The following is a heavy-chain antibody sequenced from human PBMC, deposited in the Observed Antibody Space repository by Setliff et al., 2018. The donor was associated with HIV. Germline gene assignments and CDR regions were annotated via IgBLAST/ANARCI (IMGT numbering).Heavy chain of an antibody. V-gene: IGHV4-59*01. D-gene: IGHD1-7*01. CDR1: GGSISTYY. J-gene: IGHJ4*02. CDR3: ARGGTTRLGFDY. Sequence: SETLSLTCTVSGGSISTYYWSWIRQPPGKGLEWIGYIHYSGNTNYNPSLESRVTISVDTSKNQFSRKLSSVTAADTAVYYCARGGTTRLGFDYWGQGTLVTVSS. CDR2: IHYSGNT.